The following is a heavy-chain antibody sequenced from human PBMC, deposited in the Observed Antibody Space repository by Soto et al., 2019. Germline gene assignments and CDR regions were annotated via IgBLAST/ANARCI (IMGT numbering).Heavy chain of an antibody. CDR2: ITDSGTGT. D-gene: IGHD6-13*01. Sequence: EVHLLESGGGLVQPGESLRLSCGASGFTFSSCVMSWVRQAPGKGLEWVSCITDSGTGTYYADSVKGRFTISRDNSKNTMYLQMKNLRAEDTGVYYCAKGLLNGRWYAADWGQGTLVTVSS. CDR1: GFTFSSCV. V-gene: IGHV3-23*01. J-gene: IGHJ4*02. CDR3: AKGLLNGRWYAAD.